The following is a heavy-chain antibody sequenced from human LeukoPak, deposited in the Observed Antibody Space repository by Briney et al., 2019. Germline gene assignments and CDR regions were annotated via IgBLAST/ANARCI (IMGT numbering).Heavy chain of an antibody. CDR1: SRYS. J-gene: IGHJ6*02. CDR3: ARDSIVVVPAAPSNYYYGMDV. D-gene: IGHD2-2*01. V-gene: IGHV4-39*07. Sequence: SRYSMNWVRQAPGKGLEWIGSIYYSGSTYYNPSLKSRVTISVDTSKNQFSLKLSSVTAADTAVYYCARDSIVVVPAAPSNYYYGMDVWGQGTTVTVSS. CDR2: IYYSGST.